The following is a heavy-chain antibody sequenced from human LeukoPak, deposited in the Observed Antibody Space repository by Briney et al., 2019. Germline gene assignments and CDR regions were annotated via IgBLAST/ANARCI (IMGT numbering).Heavy chain of an antibody. CDR3: AREWQGGIAAAGTRIEGDY. CDR2: IKQDGSEK. D-gene: IGHD6-13*01. CDR1: GFSVSGYW. Sequence: GGSLRLSCAVSGFSVSGYWMTWVRQAPGKGLEWVANIKQDGSEKNYVDSVKGRFTISRDNAENSLFIQMNSLRVEDTAVYYCAREWQGGIAAAGTRIEGDYWGQGTLVTVSS. J-gene: IGHJ4*02. V-gene: IGHV3-7*01.